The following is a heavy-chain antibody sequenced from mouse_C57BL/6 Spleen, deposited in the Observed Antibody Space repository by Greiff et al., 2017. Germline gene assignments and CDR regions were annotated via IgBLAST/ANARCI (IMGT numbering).Heavy chain of an antibody. D-gene: IGHD2-4*01. CDR1: GYTFTSYW. V-gene: IGHV1-53*01. Sequence: VQLQQPGPELVKPGASVKLSCKASGYTFTSYWMHWVKQRPGQGLEWIGNINPSNGGTNYYEKFKSKATLTVDNSSSTAYMQLSSLTSEDSAVYYCAYYDYDAWFADWGQGTLVTVSA. J-gene: IGHJ3*01. CDR3: AYYDYDAWFAD. CDR2: INPSNGGT.